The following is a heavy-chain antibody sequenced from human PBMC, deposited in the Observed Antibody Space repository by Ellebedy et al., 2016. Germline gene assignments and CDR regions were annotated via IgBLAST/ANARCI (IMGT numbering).Heavy chain of an antibody. D-gene: IGHD3-3*01. CDR3: ARICVGFWSGCGMDV. V-gene: IGHV2-70*11. CDR2: IDWDDDK. CDR1: GFSLSTSGMC. J-gene: IGHJ6*02. Sequence: SGPTLVKPTQTLTLTCTFSGFSLSTSGMCVSWIRQPPGKALEWLARIDWDDDKYYSTSLKTRLTISKDTSKNQVVLTMTNMDPVDTATYYCARICVGFWSGCGMDVWGQGTTVTVSS.